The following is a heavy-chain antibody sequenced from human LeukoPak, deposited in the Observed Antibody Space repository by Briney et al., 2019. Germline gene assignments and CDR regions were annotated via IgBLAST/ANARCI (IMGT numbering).Heavy chain of an antibody. Sequence: GGSLRLSCAASGFTFSNYAMTWVRQAPGEGLEWVSGISGSGGNTYYVDSVKGRFTIYKDNSKNTLDLQMNCVRAEDTAVYYCAKDGVSMDVWGKGTTVTVSS. CDR3: AKDGVSMDV. V-gene: IGHV3-23*01. D-gene: IGHD3-16*01. CDR2: ISGSGGNT. CDR1: GFTFSNYA. J-gene: IGHJ6*03.